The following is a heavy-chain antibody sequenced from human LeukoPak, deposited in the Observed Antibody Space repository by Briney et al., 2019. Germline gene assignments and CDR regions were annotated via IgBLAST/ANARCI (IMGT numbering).Heavy chain of an antibody. V-gene: IGHV1-69*06. CDR3: ATDGAGSSGSYYKSAFDI. CDR1: GGTFSSYA. Sequence: SVKVSCKASGGTFSSYAISWVRQAPGQGLEWMGGIIPIFGTANYAQKFQGRVTITADKSTSTAYMELSSLRSEDTAVYYCATDGAGSSGSYYKSAFDIWGQGTMVTVSS. D-gene: IGHD3-10*01. CDR2: IIPIFGTA. J-gene: IGHJ3*02.